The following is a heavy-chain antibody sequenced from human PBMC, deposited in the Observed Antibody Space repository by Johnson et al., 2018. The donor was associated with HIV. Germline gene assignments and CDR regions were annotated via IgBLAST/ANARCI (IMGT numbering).Heavy chain of an antibody. J-gene: IGHJ3*02. CDR3: TRGEGGYFYDSSGYYHRPDDAFEI. D-gene: IGHD3-22*01. CDR2: IRYDGSNK. Sequence: QEQLVESGGGVVQPGGSLRLSCAASGFTFSSYGMHWVRQAPGKGLEWVAFIRYDGSNKYYADSVKGRFTISRDNSKNTLYLQMNSLRAEDTAVYFCTRGEGGYFYDSSGYYHRPDDAFEIWGQGTMVTVSS. V-gene: IGHV3-30*02. CDR1: GFTFSSYG.